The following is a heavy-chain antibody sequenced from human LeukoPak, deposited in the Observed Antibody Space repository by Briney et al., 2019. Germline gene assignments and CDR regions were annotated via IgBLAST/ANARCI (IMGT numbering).Heavy chain of an antibody. Sequence: PGGSLRLSCAASEFTVSNNYMTWVRQAPGKGLEWVSVIYSGGTTYYADSVKGRFTISRDNSESTLYLQMNSLRVEDTAVYYCVRGQWVENYFDYWGQGTLVTVSS. D-gene: IGHD6-19*01. CDR1: EFTVSNNY. J-gene: IGHJ4*02. CDR3: VRGQWVENYFDY. V-gene: IGHV3-66*01. CDR2: IYSGGTT.